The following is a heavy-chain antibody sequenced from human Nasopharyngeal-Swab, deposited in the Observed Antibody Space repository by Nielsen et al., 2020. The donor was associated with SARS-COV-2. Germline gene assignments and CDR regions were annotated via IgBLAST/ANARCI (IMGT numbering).Heavy chain of an antibody. J-gene: IGHJ3*02. CDR2: TYYRSKWYN. V-gene: IGHV6-1*01. D-gene: IGHD3-16*01. CDR1: GDSVSSNNAA. CDR3: ARRQMGAHAFDI. Sequence: SCAISGDSVSSNNAAWNWIRQSPSRGLEWLGRTYYRSKWYNEYAASVKSRVTINPDTSKNQISLQVNSMTAEDTAVYYCARRQMGAHAFDIWGQGTMVTVSS.